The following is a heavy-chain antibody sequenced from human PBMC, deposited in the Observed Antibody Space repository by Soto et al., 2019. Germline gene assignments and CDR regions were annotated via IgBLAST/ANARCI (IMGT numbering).Heavy chain of an antibody. D-gene: IGHD6-19*01. CDR3: ARPARQDTVAGNY. J-gene: IGHJ4*02. Sequence: SETLSLTCAVYGGSFSGYYWGWIRQPPGKGLEWIGSIYYTGITHYNPSLKSRATISIDTSKNQFSLNLNSVTATDTAVYYCARPARQDTVAGNYWGQGTLVTVSS. V-gene: IGHV4-34*01. CDR1: GGSFSGYY. CDR2: IYYTGIT.